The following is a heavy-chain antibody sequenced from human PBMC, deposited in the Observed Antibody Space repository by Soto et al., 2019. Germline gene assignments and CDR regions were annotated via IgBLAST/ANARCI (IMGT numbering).Heavy chain of an antibody. V-gene: IGHV1-2*02. CDR3: ARGGGVGVAGSAAFDM. J-gene: IGHJ3*02. CDR2: INPATGAA. Sequence: QLHLVQSGAVVKKPGASVTVSCSASGYPVTAYYMHWVRQAPGRGLEWMGGINPATGAAKYKQTFPGRVTMTRGTSTSTVFMELSGLTSEDTAVFYCARGGGVGVAGSAAFDMWGQGTLVTVSS. D-gene: IGHD3-3*01. CDR1: GYPVTAYY.